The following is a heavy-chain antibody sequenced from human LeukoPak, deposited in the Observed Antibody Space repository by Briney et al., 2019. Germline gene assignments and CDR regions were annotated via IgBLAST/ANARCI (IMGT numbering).Heavy chain of an antibody. D-gene: IGHD5-12*01. CDR3: ARRSSGYASDY. CDR2: INPNSGGT. CDR1: GYTFTGYY. J-gene: IGHJ4*02. Sequence: ASVKVSCKASGYTFTGYYMHWVRQAPGQGLEWMGWINPNSGGTNYAQKFQGRVTMTRDTFISTAYMELSRLRSGDTAVYYCARRSSGYASDYWGQGTLVTVSS. V-gene: IGHV1-2*02.